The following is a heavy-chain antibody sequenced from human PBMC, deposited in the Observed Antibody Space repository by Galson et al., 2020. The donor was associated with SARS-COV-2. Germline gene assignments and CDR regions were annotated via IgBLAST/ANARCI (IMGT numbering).Heavy chain of an antibody. CDR1: GGSISGYY. D-gene: IGHD3-22*01. CDR2: IYYTGST. Sequence: ETSETLSLTCTVSGGSISGYYWNWIRQPPGKGLEWIGYIYYTGSTNYNPSLKSRVTISVDTSENRLSLKLSSVTAADTAVYYCARGVYNFDSSGYYFSYWGPGTQVTVSS. V-gene: IGHV4-59*01. J-gene: IGHJ4*02. CDR3: ARGVYNFDSSGYYFSY.